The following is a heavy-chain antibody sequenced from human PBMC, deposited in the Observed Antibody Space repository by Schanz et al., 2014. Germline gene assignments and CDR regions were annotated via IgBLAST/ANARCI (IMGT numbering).Heavy chain of an antibody. CDR1: GGSFSGYY. D-gene: IGHD4-17*01. V-gene: IGHV4-34*01. CDR3: ARDRGRGDLPGDI. CDR2: INHGGST. Sequence: QVQLQQWGAGLLKPSETLSLTCAVYGGSFSGYYWSWIRQPPGKGLEWIAEINHGGSTNYNPSLKSRVTISVDTSRNQLSLKLSSVTAADTAVYYCARDRGRGDLPGDIWGQGTMVTVSS. J-gene: IGHJ3*02.